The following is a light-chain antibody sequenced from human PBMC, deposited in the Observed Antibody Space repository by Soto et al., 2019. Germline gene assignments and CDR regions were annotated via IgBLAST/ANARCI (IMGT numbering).Light chain of an antibody. CDR3: QQSFSSPPWT. J-gene: IGKJ1*01. Sequence: DIQRTQYPSSLSASVGDSVTITCRASQNIKTYLNWYQQKPGKAPNLLIYAASSLHSGVPSRFSGSGSGTDFTLTISSLQPEDFATYYCQQSFSSPPWTFGQGNKVEIK. CDR2: AAS. CDR1: QNIKTY. V-gene: IGKV1-39*01.